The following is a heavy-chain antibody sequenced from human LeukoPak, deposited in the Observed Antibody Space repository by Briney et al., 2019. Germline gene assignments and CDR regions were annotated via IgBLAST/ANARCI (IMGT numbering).Heavy chain of an antibody. V-gene: IGHV3-53*01. CDR2: IYSGGST. CDR1: GFTFSSSA. CDR3: ARGGYSSGMDV. Sequence: GGSLRLSCAASGFTFSSSAMSWVRQVPGKGLEWVSVIYSGGSTYYADSVKGRFTISRDNSKNTLYLQMNSLRAEDTAVYYCARGGYSSGMDVWGQGTTVTVSS. J-gene: IGHJ6*02. D-gene: IGHD5-18*01.